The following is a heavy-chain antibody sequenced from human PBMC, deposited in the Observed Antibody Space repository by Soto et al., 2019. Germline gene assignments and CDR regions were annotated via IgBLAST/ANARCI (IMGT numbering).Heavy chain of an antibody. J-gene: IGHJ4*02. Sequence: GGSLRLSCAASGFISSSYEMHWVRQAPGKGLEWVSYIGKSGSTIFYSDSVKGRFTISRDNAKNSLYLQMNSLRAEDTAVYFCARDDSSGYYFLWGQGTLVTVSS. V-gene: IGHV3-48*03. CDR3: ARDDSSGYYFL. D-gene: IGHD3-22*01. CDR2: IGKSGSTI. CDR1: GFISSSYE.